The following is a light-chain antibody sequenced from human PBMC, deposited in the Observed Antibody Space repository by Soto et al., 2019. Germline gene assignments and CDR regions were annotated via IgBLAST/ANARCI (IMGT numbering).Light chain of an antibody. CDR1: QGISNY. J-gene: IGKJ5*01. CDR3: QKYNSAPIT. V-gene: IGKV1-27*01. Sequence: EIKMSQPKTSQSPSVGDRITIACRASQGISNYLAWDQQKQAKDPNXLIYAASTLQSGVPARFSGSGSGTDLTITISSLQPEDFETDYCQKYNSAPITFGQGTKLDIK. CDR2: AAS.